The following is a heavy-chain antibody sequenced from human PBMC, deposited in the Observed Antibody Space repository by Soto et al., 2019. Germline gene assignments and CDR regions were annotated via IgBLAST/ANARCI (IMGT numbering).Heavy chain of an antibody. CDR2: IIPLLDIT. CDR1: GGSFSNDI. V-gene: IGHV1-69*04. Sequence: SVKVSCKASGGSFSNDIITWVRQAPGQGLEWMGRIIPLLDITNYAQKFQGRVTITADKSTSTAYMELNSLRSEDTAVYYCVRDSPIGSTYSGYDGIDYWG. D-gene: IGHD5-12*01. J-gene: IGHJ4*01. CDR3: VRDSPIGSTYSGYDGIDY.